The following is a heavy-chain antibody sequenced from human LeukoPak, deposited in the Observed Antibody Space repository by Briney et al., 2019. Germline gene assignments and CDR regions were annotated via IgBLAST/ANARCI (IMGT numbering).Heavy chain of an antibody. D-gene: IGHD3-22*01. CDR2: INHSGST. Sequence: SETLSLTCAVYGGSFSGYYWSWIRQPPGKGLEWIGEINHSGSTNYNPSLKSRATISVDTSKNQFSLKLSSVTAADTAVYYCARERPFSTYYYDSSGFDYWGQGTLVTVSS. V-gene: IGHV4-34*01. J-gene: IGHJ4*02. CDR1: GGSFSGYY. CDR3: ARERPFSTYYYDSSGFDY.